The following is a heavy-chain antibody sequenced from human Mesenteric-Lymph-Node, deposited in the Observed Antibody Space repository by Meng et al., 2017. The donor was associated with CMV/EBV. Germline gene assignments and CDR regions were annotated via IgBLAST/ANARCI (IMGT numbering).Heavy chain of an antibody. CDR1: GGSISSGGDF. CDR2: IYYSGST. CDR3: ARDRVLGSGFDP. Sequence: CSVSGGSISSGGDFWSWIRQHPGEGLEWIGYIYYSGSTYYEPNLKGRVTISVDKSKNQFSLKLSSVTAADTAVYYCARDRVLGSGFDPWGQGTLVTVSS. V-gene: IGHV4-31*03. J-gene: IGHJ5*02. D-gene: IGHD3-3*02.